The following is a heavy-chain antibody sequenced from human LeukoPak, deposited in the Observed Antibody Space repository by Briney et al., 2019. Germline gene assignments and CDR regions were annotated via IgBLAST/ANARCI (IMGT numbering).Heavy chain of an antibody. CDR1: GFTVSSGY. CDR3: ARDLPLRF. CDR2: LYSSGDT. D-gene: IGHD3-16*01. J-gene: IGHJ4*02. V-gene: IGHV3-53*01. Sequence: GGSLRLSCAASGFTVSSGYMSWVRRAPGKGLEWVSVLYSSGDTYYADSVKGRFTISSDNSKNAVYLQMNSLRAEDTAVYYCARDLPLRFWGQGTLVTVSS.